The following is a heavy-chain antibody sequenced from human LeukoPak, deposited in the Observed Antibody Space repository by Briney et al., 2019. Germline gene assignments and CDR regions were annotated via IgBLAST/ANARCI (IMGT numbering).Heavy chain of an antibody. V-gene: IGHV3-21*01. Sequence: GGSLRLSCAASGFTFSTSSLNWVRQAPGKGLEWVSSISSSRSYIYYADSVKGRFTISRDNAKNSLYLQMNSLGAEDTAVYYCAREGGFCFGDTCRFFDFWGQGTLVTVST. D-gene: IGHD2-15*01. CDR1: GFTFSTSS. CDR2: ISSSRSYI. J-gene: IGHJ4*02. CDR3: AREGGFCFGDTCRFFDF.